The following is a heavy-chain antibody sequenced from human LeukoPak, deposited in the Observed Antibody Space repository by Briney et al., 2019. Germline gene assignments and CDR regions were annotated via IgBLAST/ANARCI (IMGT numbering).Heavy chain of an antibody. CDR3: ARLMSSGWPFLERARSAFDI. CDR1: GFTFSSYW. J-gene: IGHJ3*02. Sequence: GGSLRLSCAASGFTFSSYWMSWVRQAPGKGLEWVANIKQDGSEKYYVDSVKGRFTISRDNAKNSPYLQMNSLRAEDTAVYYCARLMSSGWPFLERARSAFDIWGQGTMVTVSS. CDR2: IKQDGSEK. D-gene: IGHD6-19*01. V-gene: IGHV3-7*01.